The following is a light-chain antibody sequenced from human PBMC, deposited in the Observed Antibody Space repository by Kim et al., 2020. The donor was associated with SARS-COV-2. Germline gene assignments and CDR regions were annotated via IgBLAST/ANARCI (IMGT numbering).Light chain of an antibody. J-gene: IGKJ2*01. CDR3: QQYQASPYT. CDR2: DTS. V-gene: IGKV1-5*01. Sequence: DIQMTQSPATLSASVGDRVTITCRASESVGSWLAWYQQKPGTAPKLLIYDTSTLQSGVPARFSGSGTGTFFTLAISSLQPGDFATYYCQQYQASPYTVGQGTKLEI. CDR1: ESVGSW.